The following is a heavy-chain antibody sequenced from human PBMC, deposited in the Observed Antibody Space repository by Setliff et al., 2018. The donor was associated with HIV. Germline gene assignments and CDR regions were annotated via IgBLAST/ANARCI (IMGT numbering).Heavy chain of an antibody. CDR1: GYSFSNFA. J-gene: IGHJ5*01. D-gene: IGHD2-15*01. CDR2: INAGSGNT. V-gene: IGHV1-3*01. CDR3: ARVRCSGANCFNWFDF. Sequence: GASVKVSCKASGYSFSNFAIHWVRQAPGQRLEWLGWINAGSGNTRYSQKFQDRLTIIRDTSARTVYMELSSLKSEDTAVYYCARVRCSGANCFNWFDFWGQGTPVTVSS.